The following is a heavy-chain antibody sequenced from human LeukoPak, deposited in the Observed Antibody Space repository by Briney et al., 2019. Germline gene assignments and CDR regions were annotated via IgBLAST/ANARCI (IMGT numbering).Heavy chain of an antibody. D-gene: IGHD2-15*01. J-gene: IGHJ3*02. V-gene: IGHV3-23*01. CDR2: ISGSGGST. CDR3: ARQEDIVVVVAATDAFDI. CDR1: GFTFSSYA. Sequence: GGSLRLSCAASGFTFSSYAMSWVRQAPGKGLEWVSAISGSGGSTYYADPVKGRFTISRDNSKNTLYLQMNSLRAEDTAVYYRARQEDIVVVVAATDAFDIWGQGTMVTVSS.